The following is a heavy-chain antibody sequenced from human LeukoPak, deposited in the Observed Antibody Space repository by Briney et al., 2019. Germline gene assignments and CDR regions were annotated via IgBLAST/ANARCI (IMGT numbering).Heavy chain of an antibody. CDR2: INSDGSST. D-gene: IGHD6-13*01. Sequence: PGGSLRLSCAASGVTFSSYWMQWVRQAPGKGVGWGSRINSDGSSTKYADSVKGRITIYREKAKKTVYVKKNSLRAEDTAVYYCARKGGQQLALDYWGQGTLVTVSS. CDR1: GVTFSSYW. J-gene: IGHJ4*02. V-gene: IGHV3-74*01. CDR3: ARKGGQQLALDY.